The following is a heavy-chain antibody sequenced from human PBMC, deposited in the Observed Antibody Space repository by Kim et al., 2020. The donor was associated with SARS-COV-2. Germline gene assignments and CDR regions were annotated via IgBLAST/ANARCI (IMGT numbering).Heavy chain of an antibody. D-gene: IGHD3-16*02. CDR1: GCSISSSSYY. Sequence: SETLSLTCTVSGCSISSSSYYWGWIRQPPGKGLEWIGSIYYSGSTYYNPSLKSRVTISVDTSKNQFSLKLSSVTAADTAVYYCARLLDPLTRVWGSYRSDYWGQGPLATVSS. V-gene: IGHV4-39*01. CDR2: IYYSGST. J-gene: IGHJ4*02. CDR3: ARLLDPLTRVWGSYRSDY.